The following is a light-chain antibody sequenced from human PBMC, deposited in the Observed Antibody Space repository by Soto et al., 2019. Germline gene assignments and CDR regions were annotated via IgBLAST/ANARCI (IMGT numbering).Light chain of an antibody. CDR3: SSDTSSSTLYVV. Sequence: QSVLTQPASVSGSPGQSITISCTGTSSDVGGYNYVSWYQQHPGKAPKLMIYDVSNRPSGVSNRFSGSKSGNTASLTISGRQAEDEADYYCSSDTSSSTLYVVFGGGTKLTVL. CDR2: DVS. V-gene: IGLV2-14*01. CDR1: SSDVGGYNY. J-gene: IGLJ2*01.